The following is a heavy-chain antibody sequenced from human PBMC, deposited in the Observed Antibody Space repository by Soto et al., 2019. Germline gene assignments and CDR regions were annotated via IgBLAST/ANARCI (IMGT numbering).Heavy chain of an antibody. D-gene: IGHD2-21*02. Sequence: PGGSLRLSCEVSGFTFSMYSMSWVRQSPGKGLEWVAKIPQDGVDGHYADSVKGRFIISRDNDKHSLHLQLNNLRAEDTAVYYCARDHLILPAHDFFYGSDVWGRGATVTVSS. CDR2: IPQDGVDG. J-gene: IGHJ6*02. V-gene: IGHV3-7*03. CDR3: ARDHLILPAHDFFYGSDV. CDR1: GFTFSMYS.